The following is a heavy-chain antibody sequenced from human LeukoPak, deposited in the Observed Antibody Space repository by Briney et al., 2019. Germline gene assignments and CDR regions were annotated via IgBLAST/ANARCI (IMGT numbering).Heavy chain of an antibody. V-gene: IGHV3-30*04. D-gene: IGHD6-19*01. CDR1: GFTFSSYA. J-gene: IGHJ4*02. Sequence: PGGSLRLSCAASGFTFSSYAMHWVRQAPGKGLEWVAVISYDGSNKYYADSVKGRFTISRDNSKNTLYLQMNSLRAEDTAVYYCARETGIAVAIFDYWGQGTLVTVSS. CDR3: ARETGIAVAIFDY. CDR2: ISYDGSNK.